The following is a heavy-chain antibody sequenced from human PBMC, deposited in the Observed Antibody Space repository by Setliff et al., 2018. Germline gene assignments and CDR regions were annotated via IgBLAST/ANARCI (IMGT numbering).Heavy chain of an antibody. CDR2: IYYTGKT. V-gene: IGHV4-30-4*02. J-gene: IGHJ5*02. D-gene: IGHD3-10*01. Sequence: PSETLSLTCTVSGDSLSGDNYLWSWIRHLPGKGLQWLGHIYYTGKTYYNPSLKSRLEMSVDTSKREFALRLSSVTAADTAVYYCARTSTYVLGSGSYWDRWFDPWSQGTLVTVSS. CDR1: GDSLSGDNYL. CDR3: ARTSTYVLGSGSYWDRWFDP.